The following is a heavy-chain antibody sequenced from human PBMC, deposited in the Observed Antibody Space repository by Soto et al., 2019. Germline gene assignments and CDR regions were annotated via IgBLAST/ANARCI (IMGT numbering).Heavy chain of an antibody. D-gene: IGHD2-15*01. CDR1: GGTFSSYA. CDR2: IIPIFGTA. Sequence: SVKVSCKASGGTFSSYAISWVRQAPGQGLEWMGGIIPIFGTANYAQKFQGRVTITADESTSTAYMELSSLRSEDTAVYYCAREDIVVVVAATPVIYYYGMDVWGQGTTVTVSS. J-gene: IGHJ6*02. V-gene: IGHV1-69*13. CDR3: AREDIVVVVAATPVIYYYGMDV.